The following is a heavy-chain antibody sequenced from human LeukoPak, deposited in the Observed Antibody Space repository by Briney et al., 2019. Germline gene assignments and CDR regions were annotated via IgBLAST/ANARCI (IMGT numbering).Heavy chain of an antibody. CDR2: FDPEDGET. Sequence: ASVKVSCKVSGYTLTELSMHWLRQAPGKGLEWMGGFDPEDGETIYAQKFQGRVTMTEDTSTDTAYMELSRLRSDDTAVYYCARPHDRQAFDIWGQGTMVTVSS. J-gene: IGHJ3*02. V-gene: IGHV1-24*01. D-gene: IGHD1-1*01. CDR3: ARPHDRQAFDI. CDR1: GYTLTELS.